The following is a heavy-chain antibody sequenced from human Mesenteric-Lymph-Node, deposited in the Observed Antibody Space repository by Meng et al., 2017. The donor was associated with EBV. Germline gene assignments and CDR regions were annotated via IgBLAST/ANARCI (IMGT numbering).Heavy chain of an antibody. D-gene: IGHD5-24*01. J-gene: IGHJ4*02. V-gene: IGHV4-39*07. CDR3: ARDQATISFFDY. CDR2: IYYRGST. Sequence: HLQLQESGPGVVKPSETLSLTCTVSGGSISSGSYYWGWIRQPPRKGLEWIGSIYYRGSTYSNPSLKSRVTISLDTSKNQFSLKLSSVTAADTAVYYCARDQATISFFDYWDQGTLVTVSS. CDR1: GGSISSGSYY.